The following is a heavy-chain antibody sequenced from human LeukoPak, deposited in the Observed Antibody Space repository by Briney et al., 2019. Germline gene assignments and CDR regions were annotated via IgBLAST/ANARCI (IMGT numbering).Heavy chain of an antibody. Sequence: GGSLRLSCSASGFTFSSYAMNWVRQAPGKGLEWVSYISGSGGTTYYAGSVKGRFTISRDNAKNSLFLQMNSLRVEDTAVFYCVRGPTGSPHDFDFWGQGTLVTVSS. J-gene: IGHJ4*02. D-gene: IGHD1-26*01. CDR2: ISGSGGTT. CDR1: GFTFSSYA. V-gene: IGHV3-48*04. CDR3: VRGPTGSPHDFDF.